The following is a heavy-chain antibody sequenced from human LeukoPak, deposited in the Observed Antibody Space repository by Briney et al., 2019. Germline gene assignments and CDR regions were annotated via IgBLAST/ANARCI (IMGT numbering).Heavy chain of an antibody. Sequence: SVKVSCKASGGTFSSYAISWVRQAPGQGLEWMGGIIPIFGTANYAQKFQGRVTITADESTSTAYMELSSLRSEDTAVYYCASGYCSGGSSYSGYYFDYWGQGTLVTVSS. CDR3: ASGYCSGGSSYSGYYFDY. CDR1: GGTFSSYA. J-gene: IGHJ4*02. CDR2: IIPIFGTA. V-gene: IGHV1-69*13. D-gene: IGHD2-15*01.